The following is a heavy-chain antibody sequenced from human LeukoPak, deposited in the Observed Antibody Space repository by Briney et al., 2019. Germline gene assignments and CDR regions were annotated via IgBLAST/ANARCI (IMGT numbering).Heavy chain of an antibody. Sequence: SETLSLTCAVSGDSISSDYWSWVRQPPGKGLEWIGYIYYTGSTNCNPSLKSRVTISVDTSKNQFSLKLSSVTAADTAVYYCARLATPSTMAARGRSWFESWGQGTLVTVSS. J-gene: IGHJ5*01. CDR3: ARLATPSTMAARGRSWFES. V-gene: IGHV4-59*01. D-gene: IGHD6-6*01. CDR1: GDSISSDY. CDR2: IYYTGST.